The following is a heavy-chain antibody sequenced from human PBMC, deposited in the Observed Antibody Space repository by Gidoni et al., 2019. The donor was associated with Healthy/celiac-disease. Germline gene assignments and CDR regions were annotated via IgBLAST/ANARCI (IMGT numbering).Heavy chain of an antibody. Sequence: QVQLVQSGAEVKKPGSSVKVSCKASGGTFSSSAISWVRQAPGQGLEWMGGIIPIFGTANYAQKFQGRVTITADESTSTAYMELSSLRSEDTAVYYCARDRTDYYDSSGYYPYYFDYWGQGTLVTVSS. D-gene: IGHD3-22*01. CDR3: ARDRTDYYDSSGYYPYYFDY. CDR1: GGTFSSSA. V-gene: IGHV1-69*01. J-gene: IGHJ4*02. CDR2: IIPIFGTA.